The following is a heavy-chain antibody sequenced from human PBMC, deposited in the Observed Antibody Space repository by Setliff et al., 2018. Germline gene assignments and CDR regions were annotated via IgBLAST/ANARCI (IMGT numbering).Heavy chain of an antibody. V-gene: IGHV3-33*08. Sequence: GGSLRLSCLASGFTFDDYGMSWVRQAPGKGLEWVAVIWDDGGNKYHADSVKGRFTISRDSSKNTLYLQMNSLRPEDTAVYYCARTCSGSGCYAGLESWGQGTPVTVSS. CDR3: ARTCSGSGCYAGLES. CDR2: IWDDGGNK. CDR1: GFTFDDYG. J-gene: IGHJ4*02. D-gene: IGHD2-15*01.